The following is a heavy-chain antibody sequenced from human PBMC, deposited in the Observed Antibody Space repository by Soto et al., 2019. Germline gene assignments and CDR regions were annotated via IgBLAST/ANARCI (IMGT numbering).Heavy chain of an antibody. CDR2: IYPGDSDT. J-gene: IGHJ6*02. V-gene: IGHV5-51*01. D-gene: IGHD6-19*01. Sequence: GESLKISCKGSGYSFTSYWIGWVRQMPGKGLEWMGIIYPGDSDTRYSPSFQGQVTISADKSISTAYLQWSSLKASDTAMYYCARQGIAVAGTYYYYYGMGVWGQGTTVTVSS. CDR1: GYSFTSYW. CDR3: ARQGIAVAGTYYYYYGMGV.